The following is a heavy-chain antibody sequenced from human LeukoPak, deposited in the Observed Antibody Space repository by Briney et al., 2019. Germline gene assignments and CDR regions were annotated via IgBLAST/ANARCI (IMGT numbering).Heavy chain of an antibody. Sequence: AASVKASCKASGGTFSSYAISWVRQAPGQGLEWMGRIIPILGIANYAQKFQGRVTITADKSTSTAYMELSSLRSEDTAVYYCASGRNQLYYGMDVWGQGTTVTVSS. CDR3: ASGRNQLYYGMDV. D-gene: IGHD2-2*01. CDR2: IIPILGIA. V-gene: IGHV1-69*04. CDR1: GGTFSSYA. J-gene: IGHJ6*02.